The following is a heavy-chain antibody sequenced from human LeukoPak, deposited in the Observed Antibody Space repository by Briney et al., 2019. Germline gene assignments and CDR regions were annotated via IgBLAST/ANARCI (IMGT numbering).Heavy chain of an antibody. CDR1: GFSFNSYW. Sequence: GGSLRLSCAASGFSFNSYWMTWVRQPPGRGLEWVANIDPAGTDTYYVDPVKGRFTISRDNAKNLVYLQMNPLRAEDTAVYSCGRFGYVAGIDLWGQGTLVTVSS. D-gene: IGHD6-19*01. CDR3: GRFGYVAGIDL. J-gene: IGHJ4*02. CDR2: IDPAGTDT. V-gene: IGHV3-7*01.